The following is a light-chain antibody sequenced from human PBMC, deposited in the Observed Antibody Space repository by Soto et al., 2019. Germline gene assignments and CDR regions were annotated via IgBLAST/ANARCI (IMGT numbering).Light chain of an antibody. J-gene: IGLJ1*01. CDR1: SFNIGADYD. CDR2: GNT. Sequence: QSALTQPPSVSGAPGQRVTISCTGTSFNIGADYDVHWYQQLPGTAPKLLIYGNTNRPSGVPDRFSGSKSGTSASLAITGLQAEDEADYYCQSYDSSLSGCVFGTGTKVTVL. CDR3: QSYDSSLSGCV. V-gene: IGLV1-40*01.